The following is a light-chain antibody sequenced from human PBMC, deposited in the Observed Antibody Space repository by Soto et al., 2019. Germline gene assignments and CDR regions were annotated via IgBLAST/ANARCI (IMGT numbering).Light chain of an antibody. V-gene: IGLV2-14*01. CDR2: EVS. CDR3: SSYTSSSTYV. J-gene: IGLJ1*01. Sequence: QSALTQPASVSGSPGQSITISCTGTTSDVGGYNYVSWYQQHPGKAPQLMIYEVSNRPSGVSNRFSGSKSGNTASLTISGLQAEDEADYCCSSYTSSSTYVFGTGTKLTVL. CDR1: TSDVGGYNY.